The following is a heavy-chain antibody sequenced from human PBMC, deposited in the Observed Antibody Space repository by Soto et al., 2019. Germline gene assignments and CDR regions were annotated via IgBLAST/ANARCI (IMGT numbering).Heavy chain of an antibody. D-gene: IGHD3-9*01. CDR2: IKSKTDGGTT. V-gene: IGHV3-15*01. CDR3: TTQAYFDWLDY. J-gene: IGHJ4*02. Sequence: GGSLRLSCAASGFTFSNAWMSWVRQAPGKGLEWVGRIKSKTDGGTTDYAAPVKGRFTISRDDSKNTLYLQMNSLKTEDTAVYCCTTQAYFDWLDYWGQGTLVTVSS. CDR1: GFTFSNAW.